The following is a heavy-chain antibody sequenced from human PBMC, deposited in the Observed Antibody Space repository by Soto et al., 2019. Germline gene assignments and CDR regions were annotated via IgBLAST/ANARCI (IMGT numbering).Heavy chain of an antibody. D-gene: IGHD5-18*01. J-gene: IGHJ6*02. V-gene: IGHV4-34*01. CDR2: INHSGST. CDR3: ARGGNIRGYSYGYDYYYGMDV. CDR1: VGSFSGYY. Sequence: PSETLSLTCAVYVGSFSGYYWSWIRQPPGKGLEWIGEINHSGSTNYNPSLKSRVTISVDTSKNQFSLKLSSVTAADTAVYYCARGGNIRGYSYGYDYYYGMDVWGQGTTVTVSS.